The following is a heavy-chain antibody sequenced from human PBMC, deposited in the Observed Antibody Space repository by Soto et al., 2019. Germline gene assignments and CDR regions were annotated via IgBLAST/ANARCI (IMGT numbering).Heavy chain of an antibody. CDR3: ARGLVQYYMDV. Sequence: QVQLVQSGAEVKKPGSSVKVSCKASGGTFSSYTISWVRQAPGQGLEWMGRIIPILGIANYAQKFQGRVTITADKSTSTAYMELSSQRSEDTAVYYCARGLVQYYMDVWGKGTTVTVSS. CDR2: IIPILGIA. CDR1: GGTFSSYT. V-gene: IGHV1-69*02. J-gene: IGHJ6*03. D-gene: IGHD3-9*01.